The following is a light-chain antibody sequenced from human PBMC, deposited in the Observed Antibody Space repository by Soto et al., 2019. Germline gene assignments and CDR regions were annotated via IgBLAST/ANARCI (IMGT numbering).Light chain of an antibody. Sequence: DIQMTQSPSSLSASVGDRVTITCRASQSISNSLNWYQQKPGKAPKFLIFAASSLQSGVTSRFSGGGSGTDFTLTISSLQPEDFATYYCQQSYETPFTFGPGTKVDIK. CDR1: QSISNS. CDR2: AAS. V-gene: IGKV1-39*01. CDR3: QQSYETPFT. J-gene: IGKJ3*01.